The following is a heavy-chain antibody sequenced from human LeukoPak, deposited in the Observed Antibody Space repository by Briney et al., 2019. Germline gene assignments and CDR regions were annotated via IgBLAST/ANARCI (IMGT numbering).Heavy chain of an antibody. Sequence: PGGSLRLSCAASGFTFDEYTIHWVRQAPGKGLEWVSGISWNSGIIGYADSVKGRFTISRDNAKNSLYLQMNSLRAEDTAVYYCAREYCSSTSCYYYYGMDVWGQGTTVTVSS. CDR3: AREYCSSTSCYYYYGMDV. D-gene: IGHD2-2*01. V-gene: IGHV3-9*01. CDR2: ISWNSGII. J-gene: IGHJ6*02. CDR1: GFTFDEYT.